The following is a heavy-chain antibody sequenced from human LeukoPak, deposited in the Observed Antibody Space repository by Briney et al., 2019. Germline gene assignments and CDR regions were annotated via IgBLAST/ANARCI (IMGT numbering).Heavy chain of an antibody. CDR2: ISDTSRYI. Sequence: TPGGSLRLSCAASGFTFSGYSMTWVRLSPGKGLEWVSSISDTSRYIYYADSVKGRFIISRDNAKNSLYLQMNSLRADDTAVYYCARGSVGYWFDPWGQGTLVTVSS. CDR3: ARGSVGYWFDP. J-gene: IGHJ5*02. V-gene: IGHV3-21*01. D-gene: IGHD5/OR15-5a*01. CDR1: GFTFSGYS.